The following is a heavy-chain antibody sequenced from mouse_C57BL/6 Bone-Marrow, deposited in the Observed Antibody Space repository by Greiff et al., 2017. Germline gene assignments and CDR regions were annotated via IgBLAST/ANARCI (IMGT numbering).Heavy chain of an antibody. CDR2: LDPSVSYT. V-gene: IGHV1-69*01. J-gene: IGHJ4*01. Sequence: QVQLMPPGAELVMPGASVKLSCKASGYTFTSYWLHWVKQRPGQGLEWIGELDPSVSYTTTTQKSKGKSTLPVHKSSSTAYRHPSSLTSEDSAVYYCARKFKGAMDYWGQGTSVTVSS. CDR3: ARKFKGAMDY. CDR1: GYTFTSYW.